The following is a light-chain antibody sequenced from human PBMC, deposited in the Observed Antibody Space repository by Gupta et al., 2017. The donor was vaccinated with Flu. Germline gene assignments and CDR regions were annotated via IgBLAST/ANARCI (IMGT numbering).Light chain of an antibody. V-gene: IGLV2-14*01. Sequence: SALTQPASVSVSPGQSLPLSCTGTSSDVGGYNYVSWYQQHTGKAHKLMIYEVSKRPAGVANSFSGSKSGNTASLTISGRKAEDEADYYCSAYTSSSNVVFGGGTKLTVL. CDR1: SSDVGGYNY. CDR3: SAYTSSSNVV. J-gene: IGLJ2*01. CDR2: EVS.